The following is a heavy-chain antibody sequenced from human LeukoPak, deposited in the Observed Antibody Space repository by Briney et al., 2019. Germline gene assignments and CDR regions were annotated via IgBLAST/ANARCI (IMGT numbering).Heavy chain of an antibody. CDR1: AGSISNYY. Sequence: SETLSLTCTVSAGSISNYYWSWIRQPAGKGLDWIGRINDRGSTKYNPSLSSRVTMSVDTSKNQFSLKLASVTAADTAVYYCARDSEGWASAYYYYYMDVWGKGTTVTVSS. J-gene: IGHJ6*03. D-gene: IGHD3-16*01. CDR2: INDRGST. V-gene: IGHV4-4*07. CDR3: ARDSEGWASAYYYYYMDV.